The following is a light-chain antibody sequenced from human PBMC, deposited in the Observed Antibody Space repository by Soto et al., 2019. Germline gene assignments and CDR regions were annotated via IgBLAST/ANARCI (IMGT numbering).Light chain of an antibody. CDR2: GAS. Sequence: ERAMTQSPAALSVSPGERDTLSCRPSQSVGSNLAWYQQKPGQAPRLLIFGASSRATGVPARFSGSGSGTEFTLTINSLQSEDFAVYFCKQYDNLPLTFGTGTKVDIK. V-gene: IGKV3-15*01. CDR3: KQYDNLPLT. CDR1: QSVGSN. J-gene: IGKJ3*01.